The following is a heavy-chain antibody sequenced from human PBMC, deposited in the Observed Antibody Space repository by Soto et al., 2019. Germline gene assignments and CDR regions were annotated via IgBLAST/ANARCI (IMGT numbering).Heavy chain of an antibody. V-gene: IGHV3-23*01. J-gene: IGHJ3*02. CDR2: ISGSGGST. CDR1: GFTFSSYA. Sequence: EMQLLESGGGLVQPGGSLRLSCAASGFTFSSYAMSWVRQAPGKGLEWVSAISGSGGSTYYADSVKGRFTISRDNSKNTLYLQMNSLRAEDTAVYYCATTSKYYYGSRLGAFDIWGQGTMVTVSS. D-gene: IGHD3-10*01. CDR3: ATTSKYYYGSRLGAFDI.